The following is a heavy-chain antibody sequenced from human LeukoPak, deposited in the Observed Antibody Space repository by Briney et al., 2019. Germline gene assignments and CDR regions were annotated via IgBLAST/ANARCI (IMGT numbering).Heavy chain of an antibody. CDR3: ARWAYSSGWYVGYFQH. D-gene: IGHD6-19*01. CDR2: ISSSSSYI. V-gene: IGHV3-21*01. J-gene: IGHJ1*01. CDR1: GFTFSSYS. Sequence: KPGGSLRLSCAASGFTFSSYSMNWVCQAPGKGLERVSSISSSSSYIYYADSVKGRFTISRDNAKNSLYLQMNSLRAEDTAVYYCARWAYSSGWYVGYFQHWGQGTLVTVSS.